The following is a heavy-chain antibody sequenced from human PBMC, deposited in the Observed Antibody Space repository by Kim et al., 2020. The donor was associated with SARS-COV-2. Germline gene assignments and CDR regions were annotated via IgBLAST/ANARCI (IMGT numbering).Heavy chain of an antibody. J-gene: IGHJ4*02. V-gene: IGHV3-33*05. Sequence: GGSLRLSCVASGFTFTHYGMHWVRQSPGKGLEWVAVISYDTYNHYYPDSVKGRFTISRDNSKNTVYLQMNSLRAEDTAVYYCARDDSRGSDYWGQGTLVTVSS. CDR3: ARDDSRGSDY. CDR1: GFTFTHYG. CDR2: ISYDTYNH. D-gene: IGHD2-21*02.